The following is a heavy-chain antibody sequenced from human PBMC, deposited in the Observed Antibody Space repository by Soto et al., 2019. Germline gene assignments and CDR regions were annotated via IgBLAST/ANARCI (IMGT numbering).Heavy chain of an antibody. D-gene: IGHD3-22*01. CDR1: GGSISSGGFY. CDR3: ARGTYQYYDSSGVQNRFDP. J-gene: IGHJ5*02. CDR2: IYHSGNT. V-gene: IGHV4-31*03. Sequence: QVQLQESGPGLVQPSQTLSLTCTVSGGSISSGGFYWSWIRQHPEKGLEWIGWIYHSGNTYYNPSLKSRVTLLEDTSKNQFSLKLTSVTAADTAVYYCARGTYQYYDSSGVQNRFDPSGQGTLVTVSS.